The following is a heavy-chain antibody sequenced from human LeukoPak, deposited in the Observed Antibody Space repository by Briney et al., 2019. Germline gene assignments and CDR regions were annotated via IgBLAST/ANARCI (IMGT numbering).Heavy chain of an antibody. J-gene: IGHJ4*02. CDR3: AKSNMYIAAAGDY. CDR1: GFTFSSYA. D-gene: IGHD6-13*01. CDR2: ISGSGGST. V-gene: IGHV3-23*01. Sequence: QAGGSLRLSCAASGFTFSSYAMSWVRQAPGKGLEWVSAISGSGGSTYYADSVKGRFTFSRDNSKNTLYLQMNSLRAEDTAVYYCAKSNMYIAAAGDYWGQGTLVTVSS.